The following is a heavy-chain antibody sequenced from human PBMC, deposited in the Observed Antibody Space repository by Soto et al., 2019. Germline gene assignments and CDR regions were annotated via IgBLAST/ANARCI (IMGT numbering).Heavy chain of an antibody. D-gene: IGHD5-12*01. CDR2: ISYDGSNK. J-gene: IGHJ6*02. V-gene: IGHV3-30-3*01. CDR3: ARLVRDGYNSYYYYGMDG. CDR1: GFTFSSYA. Sequence: QVQLVESGGGVVQPGRSLRLSCAASGFTFSSYAMHWVRQAPGKGLEWVAVISYDGSNKYYADSVKGRFTISRDNSKNPLYLQMNSLRAEDTAVYYCARLVRDGYNSYYYYGMDGWGQGTTVTVSS.